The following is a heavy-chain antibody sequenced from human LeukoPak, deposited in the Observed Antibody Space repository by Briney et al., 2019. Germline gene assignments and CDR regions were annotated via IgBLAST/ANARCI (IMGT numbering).Heavy chain of an antibody. CDR2: FDPEGGET. CDR1: GYTLTELS. V-gene: IGHV1-24*01. J-gene: IGHJ4*02. Sequence: ASVKVSCKVSGYTLTELSMHWVRQAPGKGLEWMGGFDPEGGETIYAQKFQGRVTMTEDTSTDTAYMELSSLRSEDTAVYYCATRSMHYYDSSGYYYWGQGTLVTVSS. CDR3: ATRSMHYYDSSGYYY. D-gene: IGHD3-22*01.